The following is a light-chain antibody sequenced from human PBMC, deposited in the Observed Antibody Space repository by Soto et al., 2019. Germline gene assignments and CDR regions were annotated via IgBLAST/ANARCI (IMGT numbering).Light chain of an antibody. V-gene: IGKV4-1*01. J-gene: IGKJ1*01. CDR1: RGVLNTSNNKDS. Sequence: DIVMTQSAESLAVSLGERASINCTSRRGVLNTSNNKDSVAWYQQRPGQPPKLLTYWASTRESGVPDRFSGGGSGTDFTLTISSLQAEDVAVYYCQQYYSLPWTFGQGTKVEIK. CDR3: QQYYSLPWT. CDR2: WAS.